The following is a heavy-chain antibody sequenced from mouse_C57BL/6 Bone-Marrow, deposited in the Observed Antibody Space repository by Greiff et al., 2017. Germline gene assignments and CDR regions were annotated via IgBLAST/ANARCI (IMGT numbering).Heavy chain of an antibody. V-gene: IGHV14-4*01. CDR2: IDPENGDT. CDR3: TTLYYYVSSSYYFDY. J-gene: IGHJ2*01. D-gene: IGHD1-1*01. CDR1: GFNIKDDY. Sequence: EVQLQQSGAELVRPGASVKLSCTASGFNIKDDYMHWVKQRPEQGLEWIGWIDPENGDTEYASKFQGKATITADTSSNTAYLQLSSLTSEDTAVYYCTTLYYYVSSSYYFDYWGQGTTLTVSS.